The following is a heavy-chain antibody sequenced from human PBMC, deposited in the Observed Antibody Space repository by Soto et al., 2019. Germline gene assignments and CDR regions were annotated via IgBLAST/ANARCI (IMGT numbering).Heavy chain of an antibody. CDR2: ISSSGSDT. D-gene: IGHD1-1*01. J-gene: IGHJ5*02. CDR3: AKDPWNNWSGLFDP. Sequence: GGSLRLSCVTSGFTFDDYAITWLRQAPGKGLEWVCSISSSGSDTRCAGSVRGRFTISRDSSQSTVYLQMNSLRDEDTAVYYCAKDPWNNWSGLFDPWGQGTLVTVSS. V-gene: IGHV3-23*01. CDR1: GFTFDDYA.